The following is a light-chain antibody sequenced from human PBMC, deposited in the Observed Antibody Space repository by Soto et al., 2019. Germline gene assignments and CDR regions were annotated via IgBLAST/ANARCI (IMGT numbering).Light chain of an antibody. CDR1: QGISNW. CDR3: QQAHTYPIT. CDR2: AAS. V-gene: IGKV1-12*01. Sequence: DIQMTQSPSSVSASVGDRVIITCRASQGISNWLAWYQQKPGKAPNLLIYAASRLHSGVPSRFSGSGSGTDFTLTISSLQPEDSATYYCQQAHTYPITFGQGTRLEIK. J-gene: IGKJ5*01.